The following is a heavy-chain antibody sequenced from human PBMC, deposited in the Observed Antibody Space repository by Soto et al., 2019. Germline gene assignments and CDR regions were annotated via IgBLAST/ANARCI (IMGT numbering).Heavy chain of an antibody. CDR1: GYTFTGYY. Sequence: GASVKVSCKASGYTFTGYYMHWVRQAPGQGLEWMGCISPNSGGTNQAQKFQGRVTMTRDTSISTAYMDLSRLKSDDTAVYYCAEGGIQLWSLFDYWGLGTLVTVSS. D-gene: IGHD5-18*01. CDR2: ISPNSGGT. J-gene: IGHJ4*02. V-gene: IGHV1-2*02. CDR3: AEGGIQLWSLFDY.